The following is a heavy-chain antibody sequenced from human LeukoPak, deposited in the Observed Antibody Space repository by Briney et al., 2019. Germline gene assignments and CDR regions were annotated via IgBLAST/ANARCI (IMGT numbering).Heavy chain of an antibody. V-gene: IGHV3-23*01. D-gene: IGHD3-3*01. CDR3: ARDASTFYDFWSGYSNY. CDR1: GFTFSSDA. Sequence: GGSLRLSCAASGFTFSSDAMSWVRQAPGKGLEWVSGISGSGTNTYYADSVKGRFTISRDNSKNTLYLQMNSLRAEDTAVYYCARDASTFYDFWSGYSNYWGQGTLVTVSS. J-gene: IGHJ4*02. CDR2: ISGSGTNT.